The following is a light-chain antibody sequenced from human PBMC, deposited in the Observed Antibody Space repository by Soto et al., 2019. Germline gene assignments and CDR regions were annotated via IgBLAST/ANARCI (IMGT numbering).Light chain of an antibody. J-gene: IGKJ4*01. Sequence: DIQMTQSPFSVSASVGDRVTITCRASQGINRWLAWYQQKPGKAPQLLIYAASRLQSGVPSRFSGSGSGTEFTLTISSLQPEDFATYYCQQANSFPLTFGGGTKVEIK. V-gene: IGKV1-12*01. CDR3: QQANSFPLT. CDR1: QGINRW. CDR2: AAS.